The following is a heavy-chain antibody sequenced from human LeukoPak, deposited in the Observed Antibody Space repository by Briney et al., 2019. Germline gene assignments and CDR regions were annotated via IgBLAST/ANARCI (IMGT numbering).Heavy chain of an antibody. CDR1: GFTFSSYN. CDR3: ARDNDYIWGTYRYLFDY. D-gene: IGHD3-16*02. V-gene: IGHV3-48*04. J-gene: IGHJ4*02. CDR2: ISSSSSTI. Sequence: GGSLRLSCAASGFTFSSYNMNWVRQAPGKGLEWVSYISSSSSTIYYADSVKGRFTISRDNAKNSLYLQMNSLRAEDTAVYLCARDNDYIWGTYRYLFDYWGQGTLVTVSS.